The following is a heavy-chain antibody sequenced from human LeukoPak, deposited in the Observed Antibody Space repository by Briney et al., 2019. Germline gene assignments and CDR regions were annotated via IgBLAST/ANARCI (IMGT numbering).Heavy chain of an antibody. CDR3: ARDPTIFGAVISGWFDP. Sequence: PGGSLRLSCAASGFTFSSFWMSWVRQAPGKGLEWVANIKQDESEKYYVDSVRGRFTISRDNAKNSLYLQMNSLRVEDTAVYYCARDPTIFGAVISGWFDPWGQGTLVTVSS. CDR1: GFTFSSFW. J-gene: IGHJ5*02. D-gene: IGHD3-3*01. CDR2: IKQDESEK. V-gene: IGHV3-7*01.